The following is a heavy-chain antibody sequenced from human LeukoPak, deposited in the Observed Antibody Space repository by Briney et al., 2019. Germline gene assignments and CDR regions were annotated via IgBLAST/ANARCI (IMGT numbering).Heavy chain of an antibody. CDR1: GGSISSSSDY. CDR3: ARVHLTMIVVVITEYYFDY. CDR2: IYYSGST. Sequence: SETLSLTCTVSGGSISSSSDYWGWIRQPPGKGLEWIGSIYYSGSTYYNPSLKSRVTISVDTSKNQFSLKLSSVTAADTAVYYCARVHLTMIVVVITEYYFDYWGQGTLVTVSS. D-gene: IGHD3-22*01. V-gene: IGHV4-39*07. J-gene: IGHJ4*02.